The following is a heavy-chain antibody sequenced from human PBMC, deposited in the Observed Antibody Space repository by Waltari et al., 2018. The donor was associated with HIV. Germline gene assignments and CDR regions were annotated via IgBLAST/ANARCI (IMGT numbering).Heavy chain of an antibody. CDR2: IRSERDGATT. V-gene: IGHV3-15*01. J-gene: IGHJ3*01. D-gene: IGHD2-21*02. CDR3: TSIFEVLAAIRPGGV. Sequence: EVLLVESGGGLVKPGGSLRLSCEASGFTFSSAWMSWVRQAPGKGLEWVARIRSERDGATTDYAAPVKDRFSISRDDSKNMLYLEMNSLKTEDTAVYYCTSIFEVLAAIRPGGVWGRGTMVTVSS. CDR1: GFTFSSAW.